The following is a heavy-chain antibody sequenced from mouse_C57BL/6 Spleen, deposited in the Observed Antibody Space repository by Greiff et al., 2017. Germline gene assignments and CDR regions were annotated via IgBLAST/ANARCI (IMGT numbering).Heavy chain of an antibody. V-gene: IGHV1-82*01. Sequence: VKLQQSGPELVKPGASVKISCTASGYAFSSSWMNWVKQRPGKGLEWIGRIYPGDGDTNYNGKFTGKATLTADKSSSTAYMQLSSLTSEDSAVYFCAREDYYAMDDWGQGTSVTVSS. CDR1: GYAFSSSW. J-gene: IGHJ4*01. CDR3: AREDYYAMDD. CDR2: IYPGDGDT.